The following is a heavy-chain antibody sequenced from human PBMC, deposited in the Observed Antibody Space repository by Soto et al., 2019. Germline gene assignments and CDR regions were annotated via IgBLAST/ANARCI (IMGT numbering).Heavy chain of an antibody. D-gene: IGHD3-22*01. CDR3: AKDIGYYDSSGPFDY. CDR2: ISGSGGST. CDR1: GFTFSSYA. J-gene: IGHJ4*02. Sequence: GGSLRLSCAASGFTFSSYAMSWVRQAPGKGLEWVSAISGSGGSTYYADSVKGRFTISRDNSKNTLYLQMNSLRAEDTALYYCAKDIGYYDSSGPFDYWGQGTLVTVSS. V-gene: IGHV3-23*01.